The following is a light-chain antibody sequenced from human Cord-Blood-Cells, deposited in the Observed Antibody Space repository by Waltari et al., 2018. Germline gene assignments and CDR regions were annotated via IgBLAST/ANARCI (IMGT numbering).Light chain of an antibody. CDR2: GAS. CDR3: QQYGSSPYT. J-gene: IGKJ2*01. V-gene: IGKV3-20*01. Sequence: EIVLTQSPGTLSLSPGERATLSCSASQSVSSSYLAWYQQKPGQAPRLPIYGASSRATGTPDRFSGSGSCTDFTLTISRLEPEDFAVYYCQQYGSSPYTFGQGTKLEIK. CDR1: QSVSSSY.